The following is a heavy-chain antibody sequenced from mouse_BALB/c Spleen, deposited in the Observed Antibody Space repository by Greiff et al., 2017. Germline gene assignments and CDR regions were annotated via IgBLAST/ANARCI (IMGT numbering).Heavy chain of an antibody. CDR1: GFTFSSFG. V-gene: IGHV5-17*02. Sequence: EVHLVESGGGLVQPGGSRKLSCAASGFTFSSFGMHWVRQAPEKGLEWVAYISSGSSTIYYADTVKGRFTISRDNPKNTLFLQMTSLRSEDTAMYYCARDYGSSYAMDYWGQGTSVTVSS. D-gene: IGHD1-1*01. CDR3: ARDYGSSYAMDY. J-gene: IGHJ4*01. CDR2: ISSGSSTI.